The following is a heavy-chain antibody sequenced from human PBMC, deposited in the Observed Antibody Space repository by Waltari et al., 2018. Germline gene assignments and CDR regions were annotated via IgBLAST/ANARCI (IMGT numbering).Heavy chain of an antibody. CDR1: GYTFTGYY. CDR3: ASLYVPLLRGADFDY. Sequence: QVQLVQSGAEVKKPGASVKVSCKASGYTFTGYYMHWVRQAPGQGLEWMGRINPNSGGTNYAQKFQGRVTMTRDTSISTAYMELSRLRSDDTAVYYCASLYVPLLRGADFDYWGQGTLVTVSS. J-gene: IGHJ4*02. V-gene: IGHV1-2*06. D-gene: IGHD2-8*01. CDR2: INPNSGGT.